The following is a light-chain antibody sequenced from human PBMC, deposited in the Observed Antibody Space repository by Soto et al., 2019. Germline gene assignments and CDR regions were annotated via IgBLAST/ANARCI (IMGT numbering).Light chain of an antibody. V-gene: IGKV1-39*01. J-gene: IGKJ1*01. CDR3: QQSYSTPRT. CDR1: QSISNY. CDR2: AAS. Sequence: DIQMTQSPSSLSASIGDRVTITCRASQSISNYLNWYQQKPAKAPTLLMYAASSLQSGVPSRFSGSGSGTDFTLTISSLQTEDFANYYCQQSYSTPRTFGHGTKVEIK.